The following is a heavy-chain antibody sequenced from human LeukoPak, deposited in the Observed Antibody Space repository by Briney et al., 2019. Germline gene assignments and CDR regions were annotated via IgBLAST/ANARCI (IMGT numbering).Heavy chain of an antibody. V-gene: IGHV4-31*03. J-gene: IGHJ2*01. CDR3: ARDRYTVVSWYFDL. Sequence: PSQALSLTCTVSGGSISSGGYYWSWIRQHPGKGLEWIGYIYYSGSTYYNPSLKSRVTISVDTSKNQFSLKLSSVTAADTAVYYCARDRYTVVSWYFDLWGRGTLVTVSS. D-gene: IGHD4-23*01. CDR1: GGSISSGGYY. CDR2: IYYSGST.